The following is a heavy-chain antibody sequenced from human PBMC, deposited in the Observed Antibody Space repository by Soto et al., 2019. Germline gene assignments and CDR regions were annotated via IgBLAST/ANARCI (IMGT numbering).Heavy chain of an antibody. CDR3: ARGVIEIVLMVYAQNGFDY. Sequence: QVQLVQSGAEVKKPGASVKVSCKASGYTFTGYYMHWVRQAPGQGLEWMGWINPNSGGTNYAQKFQGWVTMTRDTSISTAYMELSRLRSDDTAVYYCARGVIEIVLMVYAQNGFDYWGQGTLVTVSS. D-gene: IGHD2-8*01. CDR2: INPNSGGT. J-gene: IGHJ4*02. CDR1: GYTFTGYY. V-gene: IGHV1-2*04.